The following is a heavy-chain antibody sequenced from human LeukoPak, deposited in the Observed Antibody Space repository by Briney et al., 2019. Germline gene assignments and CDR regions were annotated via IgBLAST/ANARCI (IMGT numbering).Heavy chain of an antibody. V-gene: IGHV4-39*01. D-gene: IGHD2/OR15-2a*01. CDR1: GGSISSSSYY. Sequence: SETLSLTCTVSGGSISSSSYYWGWIRQPPGKGLEWIGSIYYSGSTYYNPSLKSRVTISVDTSKNQFSLKLSSVTAADTAVYYCARMAVYVYYFDYWGQGTLVTVSS. CDR2: IYYSGST. CDR3: ARMAVYVYYFDY. J-gene: IGHJ4*02.